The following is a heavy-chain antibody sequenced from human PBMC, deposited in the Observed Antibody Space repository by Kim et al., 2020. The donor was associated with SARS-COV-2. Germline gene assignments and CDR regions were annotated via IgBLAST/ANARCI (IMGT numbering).Heavy chain of an antibody. CDR3: VRARSGTLPPYYFDF. V-gene: IGHV5-51*01. CDR1: GYSFTNYW. D-gene: IGHD1-26*01. CDR2: IYPGDSDT. J-gene: IGHJ4*02. Sequence: GESLKISCTASGYSFTNYWIGWVRQMPGKGLEGMGIIYPGDSDTKYSPSFQGQVTISADESLSTGYLQWRSLKASDTATYYCVRARSGTLPPYYFDFWCQ.